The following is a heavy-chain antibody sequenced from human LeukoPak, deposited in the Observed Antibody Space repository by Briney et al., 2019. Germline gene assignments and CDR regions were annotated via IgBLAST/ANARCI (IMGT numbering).Heavy chain of an antibody. D-gene: IGHD6-13*01. J-gene: IGHJ4*02. CDR1: GYTFTSYD. V-gene: IGHV1-8*01. CDR3: AVLQAVEQQGF. CDR2: MNPNSGNT. Sequence: ASVKVSCEASGYTFTSYDINWVRQATGQGLEWMGWMNPNSGNTGYAQKFQGRVTMTGNTSISTAYMELSSLRSEDTAVYYCAVLQAVEQQGFWGQGTLVTVSS.